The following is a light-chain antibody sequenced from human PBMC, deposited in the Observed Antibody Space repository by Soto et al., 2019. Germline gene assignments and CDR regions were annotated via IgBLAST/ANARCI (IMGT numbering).Light chain of an antibody. Sequence: QPVLTQSSSASASLGSSVKLTCTLSSGHSSYNIAWHQQQPGKAPRYLMKLEGSGSYNKGSGVPDRFSGSTSGADRYLTISNLQFEDEADYYCETWDSNTRVFGGGTKATVL. CDR2: LEGSGSY. CDR1: SGHSSYN. J-gene: IGLJ3*02. CDR3: ETWDSNTRV. V-gene: IGLV4-60*02.